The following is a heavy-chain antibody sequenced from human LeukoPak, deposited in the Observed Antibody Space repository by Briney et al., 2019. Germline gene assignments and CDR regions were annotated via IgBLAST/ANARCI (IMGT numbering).Heavy chain of an antibody. V-gene: IGHV4-59*01. CDR3: ARVVATITGSYFDY. CDR2: IYYSGST. J-gene: IGHJ4*02. Sequence: PSETLSLTGSVSGGSISSYYWNWIRQPPGQGLEGIGYIYYSGSTNYNPSLKSRVTISVDTSKSQFSLKLRSVTAADTAVYYCARVVATITGSYFDYWGQGTLVTVSS. CDR1: GGSISSYY. D-gene: IGHD5-12*01.